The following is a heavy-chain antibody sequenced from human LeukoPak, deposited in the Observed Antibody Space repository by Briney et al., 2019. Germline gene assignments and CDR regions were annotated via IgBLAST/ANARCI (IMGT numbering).Heavy chain of an antibody. Sequence: GGSLRLSCAASGFTFSSYSMSWVRQAPGKGLEWVSSITSCSSYIYYADSVKGRFTISRDNAKNSLYLQMNSLRAEDTAVYYCARGIGDYPFDYWGQGTLVTVSS. J-gene: IGHJ4*02. CDR1: GFTFSSYS. CDR3: ARGIGDYPFDY. CDR2: ITSCSSYI. V-gene: IGHV3-21*01. D-gene: IGHD3-3*01.